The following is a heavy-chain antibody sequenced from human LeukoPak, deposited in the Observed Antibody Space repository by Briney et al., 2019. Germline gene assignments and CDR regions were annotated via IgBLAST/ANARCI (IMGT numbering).Heavy chain of an antibody. CDR1: GFTISSYY. CDR3: ARDDSSGPTHAFDS. D-gene: IGHD3-22*01. V-gene: IGHV4-4*07. J-gene: IGHJ3*02. Sequence: PSVTLSLTCTVSGFTISSYYWSWLRQPAGEGLEWVGRLHTSGSTHYNPTFKSRVTMSVDTSKNQFSLKLSSVTAADTAVYYCARDDSSGPTHAFDSWGQGTMVTASS. CDR2: LHTSGST.